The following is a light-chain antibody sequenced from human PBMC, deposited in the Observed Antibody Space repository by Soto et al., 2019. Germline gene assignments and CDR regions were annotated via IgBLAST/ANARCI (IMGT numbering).Light chain of an antibody. CDR1: QSISSY. CDR2: AAS. Sequence: DIQMTQSPSSLSASVGDRVTITCRASQSISSYLNWYQQKPGKAPKLLIYAASSLQSGVPSRFSGRGAGTDFTLTSSSLQPEDFATYDCQQSYSTPRTFGQGTRLEIK. V-gene: IGKV1-39*01. CDR3: QQSYSTPRT. J-gene: IGKJ5*01.